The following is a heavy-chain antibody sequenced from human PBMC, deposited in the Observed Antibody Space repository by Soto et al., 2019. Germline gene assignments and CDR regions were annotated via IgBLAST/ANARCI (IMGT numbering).Heavy chain of an antibody. CDR3: AREGTIRTDAFDI. CDR2: SSADTGNT. J-gene: IGHJ3*02. Sequence: QVHLVPSGTEVKKPGASVKVSCKASGYTFTNYGISWVRQAPGQGLEWMGWSSADTGNTNYAQKPQDRVTMTTDTSTTTAYLELRSLTSDDTALYFCAREGTIRTDAFDIWGQGTMVTVSS. D-gene: IGHD2-2*02. V-gene: IGHV1-18*01. CDR1: GYTFTNYG.